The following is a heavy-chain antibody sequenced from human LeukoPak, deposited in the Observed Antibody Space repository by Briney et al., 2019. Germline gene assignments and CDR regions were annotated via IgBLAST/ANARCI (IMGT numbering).Heavy chain of an antibody. J-gene: IGHJ3*02. CDR1: GGSISSYY. Sequence: SETLSLTCTVSGGSISSYYWSWIRQPPGKGLEWIGYIYYSGSTNYNPSLKSRVTISVDTSKNQFSLKLSSVTAADTAVYYCAALKASIGYAFDIWGQGTMVTVSS. CDR2: IYYSGST. D-gene: IGHD6-6*01. CDR3: AALKASIGYAFDI. V-gene: IGHV4-59*01.